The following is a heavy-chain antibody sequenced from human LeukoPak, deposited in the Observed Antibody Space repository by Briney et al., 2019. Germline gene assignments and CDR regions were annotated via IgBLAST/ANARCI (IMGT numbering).Heavy chain of an antibody. J-gene: IGHJ4*02. CDR1: EFTVRSNC. CDR3: VGESVGYPGSLKY. D-gene: IGHD1-26*01. CDR2: IYADGNT. Sequence: GGSLRLSCVASEFTVRSNCMTWVRQAPGKGLEWVSVIYADGNTYYADSVKGRFSISRDNSKNLVYLQMNSLRAEDTAVYYCVGESVGYPGSLKYWGQGILVTVSS. V-gene: IGHV3-66*01.